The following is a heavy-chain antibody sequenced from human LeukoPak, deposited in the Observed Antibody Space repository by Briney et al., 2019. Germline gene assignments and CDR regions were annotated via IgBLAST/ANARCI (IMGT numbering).Heavy chain of an antibody. J-gene: IGHJ4*02. Sequence: ASVKVSCKASGYTFTGYYMHWVRQAPGQGLEWMGWINPNSGGTNYAQKFQGRVTMTRDTSISTAYMELSRLRSDDTAMYYCARLISDYSNYVNYWGQGTLVTVSS. CDR1: GYTFTGYY. CDR3: ARLISDYSNYVNY. D-gene: IGHD4-11*01. CDR2: INPNSGGT. V-gene: IGHV1-2*02.